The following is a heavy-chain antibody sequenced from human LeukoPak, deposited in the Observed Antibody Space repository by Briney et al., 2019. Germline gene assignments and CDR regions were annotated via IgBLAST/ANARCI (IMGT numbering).Heavy chain of an antibody. Sequence: ASVKVSCKVSGYTLTELSMHWVRQAPGKGLEWMGGFDPEDGETIYAQKFQGRVTMAEDTSTDTAYMELSSLRSEDTAVYYCATGRTVTTPNEHYYYYMDVWGKGTTVTVSS. CDR3: ATGRTVTTPNEHYYYYMDV. CDR2: FDPEDGET. CDR1: GYTLTELS. D-gene: IGHD4-17*01. V-gene: IGHV1-24*01. J-gene: IGHJ6*03.